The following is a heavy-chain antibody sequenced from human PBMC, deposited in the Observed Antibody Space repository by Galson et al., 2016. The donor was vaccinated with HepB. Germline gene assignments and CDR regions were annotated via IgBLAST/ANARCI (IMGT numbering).Heavy chain of an antibody. D-gene: IGHD3-16*02. CDR3: AKEGESYLSRYSFDY. V-gene: IGHV3-30*18. Sequence: SLRLPCAASGFTFSSYGMHWVRPAPGKGLEWVAVVSAGGSTLYYADSVKGRFTISRDNSKNTVYLQMNSLRAEDTAVYYRAKEGESYLSRYSFDYWGPGTLVTLSS. J-gene: IGHJ4*02. CDR2: VSAGGSTL. CDR1: GFTFSSYG.